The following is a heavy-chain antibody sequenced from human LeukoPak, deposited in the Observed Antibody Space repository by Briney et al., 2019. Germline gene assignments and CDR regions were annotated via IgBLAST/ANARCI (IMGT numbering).Heavy chain of an antibody. CDR1: GGSFSGYY. CDR3: ATHIVATIRDNWFDP. J-gene: IGHJ5*02. Sequence: SETLSLTCAVYGGSFSGYYWSWIRQPPGKGLEWIGEINHSGSTNYNPSLKSRVTISVDTSKNQFSLKLSSVTAADTAVYYCATHIVATIRDNWFDPWGQGTLDTVSS. CDR2: INHSGST. D-gene: IGHD5-12*01. V-gene: IGHV4-34*01.